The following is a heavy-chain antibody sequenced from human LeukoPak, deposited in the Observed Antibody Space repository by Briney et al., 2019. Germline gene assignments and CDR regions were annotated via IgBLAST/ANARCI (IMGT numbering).Heavy chain of an antibody. J-gene: IGHJ4*02. CDR1: GFTFSSYW. Sequence: GGSLRLSCAASGFTFSSYWMSWVRQAPGKGLEWVANIKQDGSEKYYVDSVKGRFTISRDNAKNSLYLQMNSLRAEDTAVYYCASWVYGSGSPGGYWGQGTLVTVSS. V-gene: IGHV3-7*01. CDR2: IKQDGSEK. D-gene: IGHD3-10*01. CDR3: ASWVYGSGSPGGY.